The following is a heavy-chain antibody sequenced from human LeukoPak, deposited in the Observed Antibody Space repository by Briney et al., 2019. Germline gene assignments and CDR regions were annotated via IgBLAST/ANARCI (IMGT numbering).Heavy chain of an antibody. CDR2: IYYSGTT. D-gene: IGHD2-2*01. J-gene: IGHJ6*03. V-gene: IGHV4-59*01. CDR3: ARTTEGYCSSASCFGFSYSYYMDV. CDR1: GGSISNYY. Sequence: PSETLSLTCTVSGGSISNYYWNWIRQPPGKGLEWIGYIYYSGTTHNTPSLKSRVTISVDTSKNQFSLKLSSVIAADTAVYYCARTTEGYCSSASCFGFSYSYYMDVWGKGTTVTISS.